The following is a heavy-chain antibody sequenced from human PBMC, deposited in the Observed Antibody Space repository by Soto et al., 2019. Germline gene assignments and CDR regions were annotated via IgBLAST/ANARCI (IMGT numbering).Heavy chain of an antibody. CDR1: GGSFSSYH. CDR3: ARGYDTALAPIF. Sequence: TLSLTCAVYGGSFSSYHWSWIRQTPGKGLEWIGEINHLTTTNYNPSLKSQVIMSLDTPKNQFSLKLSSVTAADTAVYYCARGYDTALAPIFWGQGILVTVSS. V-gene: IGHV4-34*01. D-gene: IGHD5-18*01. J-gene: IGHJ4*02. CDR2: INHLTTT.